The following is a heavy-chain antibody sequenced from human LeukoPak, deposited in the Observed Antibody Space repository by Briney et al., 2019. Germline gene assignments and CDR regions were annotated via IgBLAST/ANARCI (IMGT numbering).Heavy chain of an antibody. CDR2: IYYSGST. CDR3: ARGPPEWLLSIRRGWFDP. V-gene: IGHV4-39*01. CDR1: GGSISSNSYY. J-gene: IGHJ5*02. Sequence: PSETLSLTCAVSGGSISSNSYYWGWIRQPPGKGLEWIGSIYYSGSTYYNPSLKSRVTISVDTSKNQFSLKLSSVTAADTAVYYCARGPPEWLLSIRRGWFDPWGQGTLVTVSS. D-gene: IGHD3-3*01.